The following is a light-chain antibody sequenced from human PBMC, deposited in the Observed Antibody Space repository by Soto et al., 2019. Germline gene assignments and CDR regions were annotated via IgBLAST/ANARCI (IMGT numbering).Light chain of an antibody. V-gene: IGKV1-27*01. CDR2: AAS. Sequence: DIQMTQSPSSLSASVGNRVIITCRASQGISSYLAWYQQKPGKVPKLLIYAASTLQSGVPSRFSGGGSGTDFTLTISSLQPEDVATYYCQKYKSAPQTFGQGTKVDIK. CDR1: QGISSY. CDR3: QKYKSAPQT. J-gene: IGKJ1*01.